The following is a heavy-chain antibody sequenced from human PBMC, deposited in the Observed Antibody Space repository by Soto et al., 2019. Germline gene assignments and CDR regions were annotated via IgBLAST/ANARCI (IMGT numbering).Heavy chain of an antibody. CDR1: GYSFTSYY. V-gene: IGHV1-46*01. Sequence: GXSVKVSYKASGYSFTSYYIHLVRQAPGQGLEWMGIINPSSSTTYAQKFQGRVTMTRDTSTSTVYMELSSLRSEDTAVYYCARVGCSGGSCYAVDSWGQGTLVTVSS. CDR2: INPSSST. CDR3: ARVGCSGGSCYAVDS. J-gene: IGHJ4*02. D-gene: IGHD2-15*01.